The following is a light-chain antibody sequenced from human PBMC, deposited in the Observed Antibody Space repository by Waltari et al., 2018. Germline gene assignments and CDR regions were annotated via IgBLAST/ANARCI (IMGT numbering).Light chain of an antibody. CDR2: EVT. CDR3: SSYTRSSTWV. J-gene: IGLJ3*02. V-gene: IGLV2-14*01. CDR1: TRTVGGSPF. Sequence: QPALPQLASGSLPPGQPTPTPSTGPTRTVGGSPFVPWFQQHPGKAPKVMISEVTNRPSGVSDRFSGSRSGNTASLTISGLQAEDEADYYCSSYTRSSTWVFGGGTKVTVL.